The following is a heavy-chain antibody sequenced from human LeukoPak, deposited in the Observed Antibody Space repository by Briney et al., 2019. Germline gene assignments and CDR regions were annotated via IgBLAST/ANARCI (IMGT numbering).Heavy chain of an antibody. V-gene: IGHV1-69*13. D-gene: IGHD2-15*01. CDR2: NIPIFGTA. J-gene: IGHJ6*02. Sequence: PMASVKVSCKASGGTFSSYAISWVRQAPGQGLEWMGGNIPIFGTANYAQKFQGRVTITADESTSTAYMELSSLRSEDTAVYYCARAILYYYYYYGMDVWGQGTTVTVSS. CDR1: GGTFSSYA. CDR3: ARAILYYYYYYGMDV.